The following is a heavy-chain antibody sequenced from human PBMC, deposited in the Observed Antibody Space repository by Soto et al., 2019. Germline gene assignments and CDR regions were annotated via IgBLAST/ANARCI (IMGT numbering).Heavy chain of an antibody. J-gene: IGHJ4*02. CDR3: ARDSAQQLGRFGS. CDR1: GFTFSDFY. CDR2: ISTRNTFT. V-gene: IGHV3-11*06. Sequence: QVQLVEAGGGLVTPGGSLRLSCAASGFTFSDFYMSWIRQAPGKGREWVSYISTRNTFTNYADSVKGRFTISRDNAKNSLYLQMTRLRVEDTAVYYCARDSAQQLGRFGSWGQGALVTVSS. D-gene: IGHD6-13*01.